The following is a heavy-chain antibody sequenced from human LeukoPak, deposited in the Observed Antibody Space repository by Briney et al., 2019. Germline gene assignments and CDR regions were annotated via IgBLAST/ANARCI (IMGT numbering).Heavy chain of an antibody. V-gene: IGHV3-23*01. D-gene: IGHD1-14*01. J-gene: IGHJ4*02. CDR3: AKDRVPDGVWEIDY. CDR1: GFSFSIYA. Sequence: GGSLRLSCVASGFSFSIYAMNWVRQAPGEGLEWVSGIIVSAVELYVADSVKGRFTISRDNSKNTLYLQMTSLRAEVTAVYYCAKDRVPDGVWEIDYWGQGTLVTVSS. CDR2: IIVSAVEL.